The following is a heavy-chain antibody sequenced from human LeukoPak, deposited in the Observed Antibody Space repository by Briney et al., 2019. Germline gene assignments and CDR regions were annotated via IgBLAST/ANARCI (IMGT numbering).Heavy chain of an antibody. J-gene: IGHJ4*02. D-gene: IGHD5-12*01. V-gene: IGHV3-48*02. CDR3: ARGPGYGHYFDY. CDR1: GFTFDTYP. CDR2: ISSNRDTI. Sequence: GGSLRLSCAAAGFTFDTYPMNWVRQAPGRGLEWISYISSNRDTIYYAASVKGRLTISRDNARYSLYLQMNSLRDEDTAVYYCARGPGYGHYFDYWGQGTLVTVSS.